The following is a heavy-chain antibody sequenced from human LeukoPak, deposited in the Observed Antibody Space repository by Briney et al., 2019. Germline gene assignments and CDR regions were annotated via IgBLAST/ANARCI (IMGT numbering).Heavy chain of an antibody. CDR1: GFTFSSYS. V-gene: IGHV3-30*02. CDR3: AKEPREWELPDS. D-gene: IGHD1-26*01. CDR2: MRYDGSNQ. J-gene: IGHJ4*02. Sequence: GGSLRLSCAASGFTFSSYSMSWVRQAPGKGLEWVTFMRYDGSNQYYTDSVKGRFTISRDNSKNTLYLQMNSLRPEDTAVYYCAKEPREWELPDSWGQGTLVTVSS.